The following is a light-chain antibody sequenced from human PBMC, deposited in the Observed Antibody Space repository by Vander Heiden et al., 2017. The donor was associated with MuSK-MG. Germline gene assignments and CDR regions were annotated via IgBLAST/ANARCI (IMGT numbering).Light chain of an antibody. CDR2: KAS. CDR3: QQYKSYSPT. V-gene: IGKV1-5*03. Sequence: DIQMTQSPFTLSASVGDRVTITCRASQSISSWLAWYQQKPGKAPKLLIYKASSLESGVPSRFSGSGSGTEFTLTISSLQPDDFATYYCQQYKSYSPTFGQGTKVEIK. J-gene: IGKJ1*01. CDR1: QSISSW.